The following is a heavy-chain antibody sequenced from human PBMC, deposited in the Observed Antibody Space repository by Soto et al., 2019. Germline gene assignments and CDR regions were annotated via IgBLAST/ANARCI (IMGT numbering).Heavy chain of an antibody. CDR1: GGTFSSYA. V-gene: IGHV1-69*01. Sequence: SVKVSCKASGGTFSSYAISWVRQAPGQGXEWMGGIIPIFGTANYAQKFQGRVTITAGESTSTAYMELSSLRSEDTAVYYCARGGRVIAVAGTSVRPFDIWGQGTMVTVSS. J-gene: IGHJ3*02. D-gene: IGHD6-19*01. CDR3: ARGGRVIAVAGTSVRPFDI. CDR2: IIPIFGTA.